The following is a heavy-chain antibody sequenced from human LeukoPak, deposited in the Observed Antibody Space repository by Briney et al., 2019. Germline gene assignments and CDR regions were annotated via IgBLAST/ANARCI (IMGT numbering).Heavy chain of an antibody. CDR1: GGSISNYY. D-gene: IGHD2-15*01. Sequence: SETLSLTCTVSGGSISNYYWSWIRQPPGKGLEWIGYISYSGSTNYNPSLRSRVTISVDTSKNQFSLKLSSVTAADTAVYYCARDTGYCSGGSCYHNYFDYWGQGTLVTVSS. V-gene: IGHV4-59*01. J-gene: IGHJ4*02. CDR2: ISYSGST. CDR3: ARDTGYCSGGSCYHNYFDY.